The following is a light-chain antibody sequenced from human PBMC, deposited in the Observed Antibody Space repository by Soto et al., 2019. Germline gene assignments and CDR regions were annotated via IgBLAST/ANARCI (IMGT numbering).Light chain of an antibody. CDR1: SSDVGGHNS. CDR2: EVN. V-gene: IGLV2-8*01. Sequence: QSALTQPPSASGSTGQSVTISCTGTSSDVGGHNSVSWYQQHPGKAPKLMIYEVNKRPSGVPDRFSGSKSGNTASLTVSGLQAEDEAYYYCSSYAGSSNLVFGGGTKLTVL. J-gene: IGLJ3*02. CDR3: SSYAGSSNLV.